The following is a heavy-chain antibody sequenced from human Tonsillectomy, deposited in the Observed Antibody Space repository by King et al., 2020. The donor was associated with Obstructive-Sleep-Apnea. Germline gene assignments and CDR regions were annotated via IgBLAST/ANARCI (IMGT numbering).Heavy chain of an antibody. CDR2: ISYDGKTK. Sequence: VQLVESGGGVVQPGRSLRLSCAASGFTFSNYAMYWVRQAPGKGLKCVTIISYDGKTKHYADSVMGRFTISRDNSKNTLYLQMNSLKGEDTAMYYCARGTSWRAFDYWGQGTLVTVSS. J-gene: IGHJ4*02. CDR3: ARGTSWRAFDY. D-gene: IGHD2-2*01. CDR1: GFTFSNYA. V-gene: IGHV3-30*04.